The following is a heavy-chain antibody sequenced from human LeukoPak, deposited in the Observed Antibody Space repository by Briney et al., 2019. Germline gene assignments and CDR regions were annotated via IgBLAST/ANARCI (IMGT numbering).Heavy chain of an antibody. CDR3: ARGPPLFDP. V-gene: IGHV3-48*04. Sequence: PGGSLRLSCVASGFTFSDYTMNWVRQAPGKGLEWISYIDISSSSTYYADSVKGRFTISRDNAKNSLYLQMSSLRAEDTALYYCARGPPLFDPWGQGTLVTVSS. CDR2: IDISSSST. J-gene: IGHJ5*02. CDR1: GFTFSDYT.